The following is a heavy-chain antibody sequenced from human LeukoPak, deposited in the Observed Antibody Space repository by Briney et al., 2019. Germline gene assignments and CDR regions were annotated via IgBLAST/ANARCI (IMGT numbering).Heavy chain of an antibody. V-gene: IGHV3-43*02. J-gene: IGHJ4*02. CDR2: ISGDGGST. CDR1: GXTFDDYA. Sequence: GGSLRLSCAASGXTFDDYAMHWVRQAPGKGLEWVSLISGDGGSTYYADSVKGRFTISRDNSKNSLYLQMNSLRTEDTALYYCAKDMGKWELLRYFDYWGQGTVVTVSS. D-gene: IGHD1-26*01. CDR3: AKDMGKWELLRYFDY.